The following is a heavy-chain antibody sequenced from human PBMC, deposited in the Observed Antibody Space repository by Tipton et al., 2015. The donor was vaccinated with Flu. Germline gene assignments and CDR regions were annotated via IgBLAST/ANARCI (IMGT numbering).Heavy chain of an antibody. J-gene: IGHJ4*02. Sequence: TLSLTCAVYGGSFSGYYWSWIRQPPGKGLEWIGEINHSGSTNYNPSLKSRVTISVDTSKNQFSLKLSSVTAADTAVYYCARLRLRTKFFGYWGQGTLVTVSS. D-gene: IGHD5-12*01. V-gene: IGHV4-34*01. CDR2: INHSGST. CDR1: GGSFSGYY. CDR3: ARLRLRTKFFGY.